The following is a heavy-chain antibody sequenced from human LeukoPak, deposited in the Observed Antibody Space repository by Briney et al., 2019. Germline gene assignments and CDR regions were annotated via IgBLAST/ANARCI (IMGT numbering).Heavy chain of an antibody. CDR3: ARGPLGDY. Sequence: KTSETLSLTCAVYGGSFSGYYWSWIRQPPGKGLEWIGEINHSGSTNYNPSLKSRVTISVDTSKNQFSLKLSSVTAADTAVYYCARGPLGDYWGQGTLVTVSS. CDR2: INHSGST. D-gene: IGHD3-16*01. V-gene: IGHV4-34*01. J-gene: IGHJ4*02. CDR1: GGSFSGYY.